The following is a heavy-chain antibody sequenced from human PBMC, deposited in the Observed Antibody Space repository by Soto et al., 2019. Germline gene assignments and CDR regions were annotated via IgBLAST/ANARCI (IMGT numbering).Heavy chain of an antibody. CDR3: ASVVVVAATPTYFDY. CDR2: INHSGST. CDR1: GGSFSGYY. Sequence: SETLSLTCAVYGGSFSGYYWSWIRQPPGKGLEWIGEINHSGSTNYNPSLKSRVTISVDTSKNQFSLKLSSVTAADTAVYYCASVVVVAATPTYFDYWGQGTLVTVSS. J-gene: IGHJ4*02. D-gene: IGHD2-15*01. V-gene: IGHV4-34*01.